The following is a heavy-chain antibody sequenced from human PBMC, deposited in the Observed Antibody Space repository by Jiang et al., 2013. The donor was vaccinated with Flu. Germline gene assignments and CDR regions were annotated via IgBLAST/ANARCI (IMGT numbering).Heavy chain of an antibody. CDR2: IRSKAYGGTT. J-gene: IGHJ4*02. CDR1: GFTFGDYA. V-gene: IGHV3-49*04. Sequence: VQLLESGGGLVQPGRSLRLSCTASGFTFGDYAMSWVRQAPGKGLEWVGFIRSKAYGGTTEYAASVKGRFTISRDDSKSIAYLQMNSLKTEDTAVYYCTRDSMTKYSYWGQGTLVTVSS. CDR3: TRDSMTKYSY. D-gene: IGHD4-11*01.